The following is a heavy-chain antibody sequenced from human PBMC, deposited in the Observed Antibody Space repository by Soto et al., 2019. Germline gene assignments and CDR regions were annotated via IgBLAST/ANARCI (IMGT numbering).Heavy chain of an antibody. D-gene: IGHD3-22*01. V-gene: IGHV1-8*01. CDR1: GYTFTSYD. Sequence: ASVKVSCKASGYTFTSYDINWVRQATGQGLEWMGWMNPNSGNTGYAQKFQGRVTMTRNTSISTAYMELSSLRSEDTAVYYCASWDSSGYYFDYWGQGTLVTVSS. J-gene: IGHJ4*02. CDR3: ASWDSSGYYFDY. CDR2: MNPNSGNT.